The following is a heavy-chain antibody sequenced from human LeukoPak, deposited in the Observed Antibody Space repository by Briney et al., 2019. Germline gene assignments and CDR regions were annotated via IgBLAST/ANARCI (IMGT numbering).Heavy chain of an antibody. J-gene: IGHJ4*02. V-gene: IGHV4-34*01. D-gene: IGHD2-15*01. CDR3: SRPYCSHGSCYHNFDY. CDR2: INDSGST. Sequence: SEGPFLTCSASWGFIRYHYWRWSRHLPREGLEWFGEINDSGSTNYKPALEGRVTLTLDTSKNQFSLKMRSVTAADTSIYYCSRPYCSHGSCYHNFDYWGQGTLVTVSS. CDR1: WGFIRYHY.